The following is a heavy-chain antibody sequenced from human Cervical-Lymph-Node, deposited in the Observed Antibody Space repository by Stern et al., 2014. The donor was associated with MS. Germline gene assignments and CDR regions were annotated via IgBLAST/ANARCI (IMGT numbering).Heavy chain of an antibody. J-gene: IGHJ4*02. CDR1: GFSLSTSGMC. D-gene: IGHD2-15*01. CDR3: ARCGVGGYFDY. Sequence: QVTLRESGPALVKPTQTLTLTCTFSGFSLSTSGMCVSWIRHPPGHALEWRALIDLADDKYYSTSLKARLTISKDTSKNQVVLTMTNMDPVDTATYYCARCGVGGYFDYWGQGTLVTVSS. CDR2: IDLADDK. V-gene: IGHV2-70*01.